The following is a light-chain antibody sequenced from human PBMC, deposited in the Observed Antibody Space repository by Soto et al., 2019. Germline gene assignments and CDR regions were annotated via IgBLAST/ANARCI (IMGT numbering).Light chain of an antibody. CDR3: QQSYSNPHT. V-gene: IGKV1-39*01. CDR2: AAS. Sequence: DIHMSQSPSSLSASVGYRFTITCRASQSISSYLNWYQQKPGKAPKLLIYAASSLQSGVPSRFSGSGSGTDFTLTISSLQPEDFETYYCQQSYSNPHTFGGGTKVDIK. CDR1: QSISSY. J-gene: IGKJ4*01.